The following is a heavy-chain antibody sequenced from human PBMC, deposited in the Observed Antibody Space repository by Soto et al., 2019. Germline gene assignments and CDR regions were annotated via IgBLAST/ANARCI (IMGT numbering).Heavy chain of an antibody. V-gene: IGHV3-11*06. D-gene: IGHD6-19*01. CDR3: ARVGWSSGWYDWLDP. J-gene: IGHJ5*02. Sequence: PGGSLRLSCAASGFTFSDYYMSWIRQAPGKGLEWVSYISSSSSYTNYADSVKGRFTISRDNAKNSLYLQMNSLRVEDTAVYYCARVGWSSGWYDWLDPWGQGTLVTVAS. CDR1: GFTFSDYY. CDR2: ISSSSSYT.